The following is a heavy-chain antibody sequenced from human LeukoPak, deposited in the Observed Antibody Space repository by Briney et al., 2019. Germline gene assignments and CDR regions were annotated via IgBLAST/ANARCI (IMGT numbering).Heavy chain of an antibody. CDR3: AKDLGGYSYGYLGY. CDR2: ISGSGGST. J-gene: IGHJ4*02. D-gene: IGHD5-18*01. V-gene: IGHV3-23*01. CDR1: GFTFSSYA. Sequence: PGGSLRLSCAASGFTFSSYALSWVRQAPGKGLEWVSAISGSGGSTYYADSVKGRFTISRDNSKSTLYLQMNSLRAEDTAVYYCAKDLGGYSYGYLGYWGQGTLVTVSS.